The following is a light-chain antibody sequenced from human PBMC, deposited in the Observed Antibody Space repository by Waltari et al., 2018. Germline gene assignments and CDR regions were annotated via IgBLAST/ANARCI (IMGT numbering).Light chain of an antibody. V-gene: IGKV1-5*03. CDR1: QSITNW. CDR2: KAS. J-gene: IGKJ1*01. CDR3: QQYDNYRT. Sequence: DIQMTQSPSTLSASVGDRVPITCRASQSITNWLAWYQQKPGKAPKLLIYKASNLESGVPSRFSGSGSGTEFTLTISSLQPDDFATYYCQQYDNYRTFGQGTKVEIK.